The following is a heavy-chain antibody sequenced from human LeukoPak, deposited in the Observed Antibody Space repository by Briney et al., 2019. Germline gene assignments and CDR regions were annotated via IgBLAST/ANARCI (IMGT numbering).Heavy chain of an antibody. J-gene: IGHJ4*02. CDR3: TTEPTLWPYIDY. Sequence: PGGSLRLSCAASGFTFSNAWMSWVRQAPGKGLEWVGRIKSKTDGGTTDYAAPVKGRFTISRDDSKNTLYLQMNSLKTEDTAVYYCTTEPTLWPYIDYWGQGTLVTVSS. CDR2: IKSKTDGGTT. D-gene: IGHD3-10*01. V-gene: IGHV3-15*01. CDR1: GFTFSNAW.